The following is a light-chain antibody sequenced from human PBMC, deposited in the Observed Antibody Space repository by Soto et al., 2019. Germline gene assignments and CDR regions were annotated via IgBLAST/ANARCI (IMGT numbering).Light chain of an antibody. V-gene: IGKV3-20*01. J-gene: IGKJ5*01. Sequence: EIVLTQSPGTLSLSPGERATLSCRASQSVSNNYLAWYQQRPGQAPRLLIYGASSRAAGIPDRFSGSGSGTDFTLTISRLEPDDFAVYYCQKYGSAPPITFGQGTRLEIK. CDR1: QSVSNNY. CDR2: GAS. CDR3: QKYGSAPPIT.